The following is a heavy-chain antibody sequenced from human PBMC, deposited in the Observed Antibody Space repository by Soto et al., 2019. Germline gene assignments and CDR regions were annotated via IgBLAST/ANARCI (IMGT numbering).Heavy chain of an antibody. D-gene: IGHD6-19*01. CDR1: GYTFTSYD. J-gene: IGHJ5*02. CDR2: MNPSTGNT. Sequence: QVQLVQSGAEVKKPGASVKVSCKASGYTFTSYDIIWVRQATGQGLEWMGWMNPSTGNTDSAEKFQGRLTMTRNTSITTVYMELSSRRFEDTAVYYCARGRIIVAGGFDPWGQGTLVTVSS. CDR3: ARGRIIVAGGFDP. V-gene: IGHV1-8*01.